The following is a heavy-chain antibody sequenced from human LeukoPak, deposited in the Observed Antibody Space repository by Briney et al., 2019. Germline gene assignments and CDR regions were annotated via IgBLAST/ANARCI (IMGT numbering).Heavy chain of an antibody. D-gene: IGHD2-15*01. CDR3: ARQAVCSGGSCYYYGMDV. CDR2: IYYSGST. V-gene: IGHV4-59*08. Sequence: MSSETLSLTCTVSGGSISSYYWSWIRQPPGKGLEWIGYIYYSGSTNYNPSLKSRVTISVDTSKNQFSLKLSSVTAADTAVYYCARQAVCSGGSCYYYGMDVWGQGTTVTVSS. J-gene: IGHJ6*02. CDR1: GGSISSYY.